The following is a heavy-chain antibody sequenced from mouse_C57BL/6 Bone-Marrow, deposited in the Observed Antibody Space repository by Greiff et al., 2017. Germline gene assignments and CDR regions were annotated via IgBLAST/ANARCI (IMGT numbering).Heavy chain of an antibody. D-gene: IGHD2-4*01. V-gene: IGHV5-2*01. CDR2: INSDGGST. Sequence: EVQVVESGGGLVQPGESLKLSCESNEYEFPSHDMSWVRKTPEKRLELVAAINSDGGSTYYPDTMERRFIISRDNTKKTLYLQMSSLRSEDTALYYCARHYDYDEGGYAMDYWGQGTSVTVSA. CDR3: ARHYDYDEGGYAMDY. J-gene: IGHJ4*01. CDR1: EYEFPSHD.